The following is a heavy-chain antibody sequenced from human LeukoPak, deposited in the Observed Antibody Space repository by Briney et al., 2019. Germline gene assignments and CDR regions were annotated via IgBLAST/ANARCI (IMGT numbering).Heavy chain of an antibody. Sequence: GRSLRLSCAASGFTFSSYAMHWVRQAPGKGLEWVAVISYDGSNKYYADSVKGRFTISRDNSKNTLYLQMNSLRAEDTAVYYCAREDYDILTGYYYYYYGMDVWGQGTTVTVSS. CDR2: ISYDGSNK. J-gene: IGHJ6*02. CDR3: AREDYDILTGYYYYYYGMDV. V-gene: IGHV3-30-3*01. CDR1: GFTFSSYA. D-gene: IGHD3-9*01.